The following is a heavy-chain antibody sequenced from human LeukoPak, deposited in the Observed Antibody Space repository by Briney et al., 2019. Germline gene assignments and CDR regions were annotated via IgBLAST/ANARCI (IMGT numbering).Heavy chain of an antibody. Sequence: PGGSLRLSRAASGFTFDDYAMHWVRQAPGKGLEWVSGISWNSGSIGYADSVKGRFTISRDNAKNSLYLQMNSLRAEDTALYYCAKGVRTDFWSGQIDYWGQGTLVTVSS. CDR2: ISWNSGSI. V-gene: IGHV3-9*01. D-gene: IGHD3-3*01. CDR3: AKGVRTDFWSGQIDY. CDR1: GFTFDDYA. J-gene: IGHJ4*02.